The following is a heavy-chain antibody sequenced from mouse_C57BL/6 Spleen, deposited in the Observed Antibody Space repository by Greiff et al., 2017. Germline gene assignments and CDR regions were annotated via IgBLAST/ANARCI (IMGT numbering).Heavy chain of an antibody. Sequence: VQLQQPGAELVMPGASVKLSCKASGYNFTSYWMHWVKQRPGQGLEWIGEIDPSDSYTNYNQKFKGKSTLTVDKSSSTAYMQLSSLTSEDSAVYYCARIRRGAYWGQGALVTVSA. CDR2: IDPSDSYT. V-gene: IGHV1-69*01. CDR1: GYNFTSYW. CDR3: ARIRRGAY. J-gene: IGHJ3*01.